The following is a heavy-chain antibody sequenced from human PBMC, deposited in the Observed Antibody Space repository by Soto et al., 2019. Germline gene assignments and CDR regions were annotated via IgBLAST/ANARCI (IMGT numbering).Heavy chain of an antibody. Sequence: GGSLRLSCAASGFTVSSYWMSWVRQAPGKGLEWVANIKQDGSEKYYVDSVKGRFTISRDNAKNSLYLQMNSLRAEDTAVYYCARADDLAAADPWGQGTLVTVSS. CDR2: IKQDGSEK. D-gene: IGHD6-13*01. V-gene: IGHV3-7*03. CDR3: ARADDLAAADP. J-gene: IGHJ5*02. CDR1: GFTVSSYW.